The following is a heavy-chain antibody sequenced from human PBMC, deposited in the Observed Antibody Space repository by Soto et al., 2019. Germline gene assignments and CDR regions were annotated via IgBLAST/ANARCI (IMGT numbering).Heavy chain of an antibody. J-gene: IGHJ4*02. D-gene: IGHD3-10*02. Sequence: QVQLVQSGAEVKKPGASVKVSCKASGYTFTSYGISWVRQAPGQGLEWMGWISNYNGDTNYAQKRQGRVTMTTDTSTSTAYMELRSLKSDDTAVYYCTSGGQLFAGNYFDYWGQGTLVTVSS. CDR1: GYTFTSYG. CDR3: TSGGQLFAGNYFDY. V-gene: IGHV1-18*01. CDR2: ISNYNGDT.